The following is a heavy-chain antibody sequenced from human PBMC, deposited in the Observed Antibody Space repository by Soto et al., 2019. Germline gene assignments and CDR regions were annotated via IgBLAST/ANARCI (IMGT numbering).Heavy chain of an antibody. CDR2: IYRVGDT. Sequence: LRLSCAVSGFTVSYNYMNWVRQAPGKGLEWVSVIYRVGDTFYADSVKGRFTISRDNSKNTLYLQMNSLRAEDTAVYYCARGMYGSGNYYIGDAFDMWGQGTMVTVS. CDR3: ARGMYGSGNYYIGDAFDM. J-gene: IGHJ3*02. CDR1: GFTVSYNY. D-gene: IGHD3-10*01. V-gene: IGHV3-53*01.